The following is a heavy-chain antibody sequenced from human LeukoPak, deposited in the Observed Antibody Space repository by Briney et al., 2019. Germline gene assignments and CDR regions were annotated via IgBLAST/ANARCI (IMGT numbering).Heavy chain of an antibody. CDR2: INHSGST. V-gene: IGHV4-34*01. D-gene: IGHD6-25*01. Sequence: SETLSLTRAVYGGSFSGYYWSWIRQPPGKGLEWIGEINHSGSTNYNPSLKSRATISVDTSKNQFSLKLSSVTAADTAVYYCARGHSSAYWGQGTLVTVSS. J-gene: IGHJ4*02. CDR1: GGSFSGYY. CDR3: ARGHSSAY.